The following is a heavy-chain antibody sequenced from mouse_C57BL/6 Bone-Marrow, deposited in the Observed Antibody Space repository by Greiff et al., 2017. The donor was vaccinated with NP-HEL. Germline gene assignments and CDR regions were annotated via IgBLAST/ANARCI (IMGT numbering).Heavy chain of an antibody. CDR3: ASDYDGSSRVCFDY. CDR1: GFTFSDYG. Sequence: EVMLVESGGGLVKPGGSLKLSCAASGFTFSDYGMHWVRQAPEKGLEWVAYISSGSSTIYYADTVKGRFTISRDNAKNTLFLQITSLRYEDTAMYYCASDYDGSSRVCFDYWGQGTTLTVSS. CDR2: ISSGSSTI. J-gene: IGHJ2*01. D-gene: IGHD1-1*01. V-gene: IGHV5-17*01.